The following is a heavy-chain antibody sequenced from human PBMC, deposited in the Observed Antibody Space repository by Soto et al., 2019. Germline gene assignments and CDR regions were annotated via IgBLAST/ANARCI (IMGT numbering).Heavy chain of an antibody. V-gene: IGHV1-18*01. CDR3: ARGRYGDY. D-gene: IGHD1-1*01. CDR1: GYTFTSYG. Sequence: QVHLMQSGAEVKKPGASVKVSCKGSGYTFTSYGITWVRQAPGQGLEWMGWISAHNGNTNYAQKPKGRVTVTRDTSTSTAYMELRSLRSDDTAVYYCARGRYGDYWGQGALVTVSS. J-gene: IGHJ4*02. CDR2: ISAHNGNT.